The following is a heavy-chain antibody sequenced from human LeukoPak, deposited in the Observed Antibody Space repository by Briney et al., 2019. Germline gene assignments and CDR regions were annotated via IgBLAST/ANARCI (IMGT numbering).Heavy chain of an antibody. J-gene: IGHJ4*02. CDR3: ARAYSSGWYWSGIDY. D-gene: IGHD6-19*01. Sequence: GRSLRLSCAASGFTFSSYGMRWVRQAPGKGLGWVAVIWYDGSNKYYADSVKGRFTISRDNSKNTLYLQMNSLRAEDTAVYYCARAYSSGWYWSGIDYWGQGTLVTVSS. CDR2: IWYDGSNK. V-gene: IGHV3-33*01. CDR1: GFTFSSYG.